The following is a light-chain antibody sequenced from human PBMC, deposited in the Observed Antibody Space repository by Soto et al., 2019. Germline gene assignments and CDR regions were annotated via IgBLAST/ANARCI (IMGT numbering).Light chain of an antibody. V-gene: IGKV3-11*01. CDR3: QQRNSWPPIT. CDR2: DAS. J-gene: IGKJ5*01. Sequence: EIVLTQSPVTLSLSPGERATLSCRASQSVRTYLAWYQVKPGQAPRLLIYDASSRASGVPARFSGSGSGTDFPLPISSLEPEDFALYYCQQRNSWPPITFGQGTRLEIK. CDR1: QSVRTY.